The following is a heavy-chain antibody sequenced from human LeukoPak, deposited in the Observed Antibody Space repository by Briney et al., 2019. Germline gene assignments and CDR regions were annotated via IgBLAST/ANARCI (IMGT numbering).Heavy chain of an antibody. V-gene: IGHV3-21*01. D-gene: IGHD3-10*02. Sequence: PGGSLRLSCAASGFTFSSYSMNWVRQAPGKGLEWVSSISSSSSYIYYADSVKGRFTISRDNAKNSLYLQMNSLRAEDTAVYYCARDINVRGGAYYYYGMDVWGPGTTVTVSS. CDR1: GFTFSSYS. CDR2: ISSSSSYI. CDR3: ARDINVRGGAYYYYGMDV. J-gene: IGHJ6*02.